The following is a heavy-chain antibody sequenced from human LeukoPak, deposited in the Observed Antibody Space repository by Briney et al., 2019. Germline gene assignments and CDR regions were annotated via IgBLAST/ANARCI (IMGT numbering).Heavy chain of an antibody. CDR3: AREFDSSGWFDY. CDR2: IYPDGST. J-gene: IGHJ4*02. V-gene: IGHV3-53*01. D-gene: IGHD6-19*01. Sequence: GGSLRLSCAVSGLTVTDNYMSWVRQAPGKGLEWVSVIYPDGSTYHADSVKGRFTISRDNSKNTLFLQMNSLRDEDTAVYYCAREFDSSGWFDYWGQGTLVTVSS. CDR1: GLTVTDNY.